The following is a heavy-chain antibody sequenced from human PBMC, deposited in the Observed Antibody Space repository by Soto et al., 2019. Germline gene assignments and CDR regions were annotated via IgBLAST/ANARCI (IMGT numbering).Heavy chain of an antibody. CDR3: ARGGLSYYYYYYGMDV. V-gene: IGHV4-34*01. CDR1: GGSFSGCY. J-gene: IGHJ6*02. Sequence: SETLSLTCAVYGGSFSGCYWSWIRQPPGKGLEWIGEINHSGSTNYNPSLKSRVTISVDTSKNQFSLKLSSVTAADTAVYYCARGGLSYYYYYYGMDVWGQGTTVTVSS. CDR2: INHSGST.